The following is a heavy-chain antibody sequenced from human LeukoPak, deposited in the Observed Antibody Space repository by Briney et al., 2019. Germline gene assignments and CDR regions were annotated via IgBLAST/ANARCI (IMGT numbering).Heavy chain of an antibody. V-gene: IGHV1-69*05. J-gene: IGHJ4*02. CDR3: ARERSRSWSDYFDY. CDR1: GGTFSSYA. CDR2: IIPIFGTA. Sequence: TVKVSCKASGGTFSSYAISWVRQAPGQGLEWVGRIIPIFGTANYAQKFQGRVTITTDESTSTAYMELSSLRSEDTAVYYCARERSRSWSDYFDYWGQGTLVTVSS. D-gene: IGHD6-13*01.